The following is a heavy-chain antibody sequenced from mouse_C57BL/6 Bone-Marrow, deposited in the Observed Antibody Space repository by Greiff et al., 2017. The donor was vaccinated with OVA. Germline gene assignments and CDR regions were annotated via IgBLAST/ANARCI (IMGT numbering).Heavy chain of an antibody. Sequence: EVKVVESGGGLVKPGGSLKLSCAASGFTFSSYAMSWVRQTPEKRLEWVATISDGGSYTYYPDNVKGRFTISRDTAKNNLYLQMSHLKSEDTAMYYCARDLYDYDEGYAMDYWGQGTSVTVSS. CDR1: GFTFSSYA. CDR3: ARDLYDYDEGYAMDY. D-gene: IGHD2-4*01. CDR2: ISDGGSYT. J-gene: IGHJ4*01. V-gene: IGHV5-4*01.